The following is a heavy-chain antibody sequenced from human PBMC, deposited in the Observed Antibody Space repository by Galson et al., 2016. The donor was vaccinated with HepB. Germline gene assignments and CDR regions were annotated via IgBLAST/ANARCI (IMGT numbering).Heavy chain of an antibody. D-gene: IGHD2-21*02. Sequence: QSGAEVKKPGESLRISCKSSGFRFTSYWITWVLQMPGKGLEWMGTIDPSGSNTKYSPFFHGHVTILVDKSIGTAYLQWSSLKASDTAMYYCARLGRVTSSQSYFYGMDVWGQGTTVTVSS. J-gene: IGHJ6*02. CDR2: IDPSGSNT. V-gene: IGHV5-10-1*01. CDR3: ARLGRVTSSQSYFYGMDV. CDR1: GFRFTSYW.